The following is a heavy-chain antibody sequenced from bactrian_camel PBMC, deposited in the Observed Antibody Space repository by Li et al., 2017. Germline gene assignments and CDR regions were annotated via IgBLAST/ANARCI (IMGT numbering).Heavy chain of an antibody. CDR1: GFTYSSTC. J-gene: IGHJ4*01. V-gene: IGHV3S44*01. D-gene: IGHD2*01. CDR2: IEVDGST. CDR3: AADISPGTICSAATQILAFQY. Sequence: DVQLVESGGGSVQAGGSLRLSCVASGFTYSSTCLGWFRQVPGKEREGVATIEVDGSTTYADSAKDRFTISKDNAKATLYLQMNSLKPEDTALYYCAADISPGTICSAATQILAFQYRGQGTQVTVS.